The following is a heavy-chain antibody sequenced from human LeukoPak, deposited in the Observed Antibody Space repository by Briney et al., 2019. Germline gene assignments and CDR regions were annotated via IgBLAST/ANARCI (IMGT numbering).Heavy chain of an antibody. Sequence: SVKVSCKASGGTFSSYAISWVRQAPGQGLEWMGGIIPIFGTANYAQEFQGRVTITADESTSTAYMELSSLRSEDTAVYYCARCAPSGSNWFDPWGQGTLVTVSS. D-gene: IGHD3-22*01. CDR2: IIPIFGTA. CDR1: GGTFSSYA. V-gene: IGHV1-69*13. J-gene: IGHJ5*02. CDR3: ARCAPSGSNWFDP.